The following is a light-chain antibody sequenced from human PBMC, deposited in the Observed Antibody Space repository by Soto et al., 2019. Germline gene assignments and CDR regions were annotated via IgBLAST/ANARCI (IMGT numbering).Light chain of an antibody. CDR2: DIT. Sequence: QSALTQPPSASGSPGQSVTISCTGTSSDIGAFNSISWYQQYPGKAPKLIIFDITQRPSGVPDRFSGSKSGTSASLAISGLQSEDEADYYCAAWDDSLNVVFGGGTKLTVL. CDR3: AAWDDSLNVV. V-gene: IGLV2-8*01. CDR1: SSDIGAFNS. J-gene: IGLJ2*01.